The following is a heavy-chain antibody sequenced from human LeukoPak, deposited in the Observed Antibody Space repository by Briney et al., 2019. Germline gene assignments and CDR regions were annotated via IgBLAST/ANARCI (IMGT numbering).Heavy chain of an antibody. Sequence: GGSLRLSCAASGFTFSSYSMNWVRQAPGRGLEWVSSISSSSSYIYYADSVKGRFTISRDNAKNSLYLQMNSLRAEDTAVYYCARVFTYYDFWSGSQGAFDIWGQGTMVTVSS. CDR1: GFTFSSYS. D-gene: IGHD3-3*01. V-gene: IGHV3-21*01. CDR2: ISSSSSYI. J-gene: IGHJ3*02. CDR3: ARVFTYYDFWSGSQGAFDI.